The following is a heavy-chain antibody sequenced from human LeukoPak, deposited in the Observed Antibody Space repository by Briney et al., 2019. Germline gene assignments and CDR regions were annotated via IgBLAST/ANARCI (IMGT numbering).Heavy chain of an antibody. Sequence: SETLSLTCTVSGDSISGYYWSWVRLPPGKGLEWMGYVSYSGSTNYNPSLKSRVSISVDTSKNQFSLKLSSVTAADTAVYYCARDGGVATNYYYGLDVWGQGTTVTVSS. CDR2: VSYSGST. CDR1: GDSISGYY. CDR3: ARDGGVATNYYYGLDV. V-gene: IGHV4-59*01. D-gene: IGHD5-24*01. J-gene: IGHJ6*02.